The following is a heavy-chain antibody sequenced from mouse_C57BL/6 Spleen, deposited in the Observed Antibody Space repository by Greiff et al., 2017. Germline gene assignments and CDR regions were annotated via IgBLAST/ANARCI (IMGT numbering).Heavy chain of an antibody. D-gene: IGHD2-3*01. CDR3: ARDAGWFYMDY. J-gene: IGHJ4*01. Sequence: DVKLVESGGGLVQSGRSLRLSCATSGFTFSDFYMEWVRQAPGKGLEWIAASRNKANDYTTEYSASVKGRFIVSRDTSQSILYLQMNALRAEDTAIYYCARDAGWFYMDYWGQGTSVTVSS. CDR2: SRNKANDYTT. V-gene: IGHV7-1*01. CDR1: GFTFSDFY.